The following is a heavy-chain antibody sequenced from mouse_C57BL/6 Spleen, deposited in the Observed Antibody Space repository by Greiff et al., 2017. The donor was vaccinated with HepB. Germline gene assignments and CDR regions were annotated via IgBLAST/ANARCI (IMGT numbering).Heavy chain of an antibody. J-gene: IGHJ2*01. CDR1: GYTFTSYW. CDR3: ARHDYDGGY. Sequence: VQLQQPGAELVMPGASVKLSCKASGYTFTSYWMHWVKQRPGQGLEWIGEIDPSDSYTNYNQKFKGKSTLTVDKSSSTAYMQLSSLTSEDSAVYYCARHDYDGGYWGQGTTLTVSS. V-gene: IGHV1-69*01. CDR2: IDPSDSYT. D-gene: IGHD2-4*01.